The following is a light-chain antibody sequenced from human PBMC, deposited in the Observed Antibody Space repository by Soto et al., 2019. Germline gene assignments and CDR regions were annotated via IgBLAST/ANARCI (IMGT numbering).Light chain of an antibody. Sequence: DIQMTQSPSTLSASVGDRVTITCRASQSISNWLAWYQQKPGKAPTLLIYDVSRLESGVPSRFSGSGSGTDFTLTISSLQPEDFATYYCLQDYNYPRTFGQGTKVDNK. CDR2: DVS. CDR1: QSISNW. V-gene: IGKV1-5*01. CDR3: LQDYNYPRT. J-gene: IGKJ1*01.